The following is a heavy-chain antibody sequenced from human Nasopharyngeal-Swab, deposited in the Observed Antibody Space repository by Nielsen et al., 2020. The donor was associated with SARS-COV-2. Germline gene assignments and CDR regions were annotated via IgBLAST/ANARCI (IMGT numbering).Heavy chain of an antibody. CDR2: MYLNGHT. V-gene: IGHV4-38-2*01. J-gene: IGHJ5*02. D-gene: IGHD3-10*01. Sequence: SETLSLTCAISGDSVTSYYWGWIRQPPGQGLEWIGSMYLNGHTYHNLSLKRRVTISVDTSKNQVSLNLTSVTAADTAVYYCARHLSDVDSPMVPWFDPWGQGTLVTVSS. CDR3: ARHLSDVDSPMVPWFDP. CDR1: GDSVTSYY.